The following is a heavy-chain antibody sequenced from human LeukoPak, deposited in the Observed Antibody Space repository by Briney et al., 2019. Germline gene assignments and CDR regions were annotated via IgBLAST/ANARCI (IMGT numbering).Heavy chain of an antibody. Sequence: ASVKVSCKASGCTFTSYGFSWVRQPPGQGLEWMGWINAYNGNTNYAQKLQGRVTMTTDTSTSTAYMELMSLRFDDTAVYYCARRQGTTLSFDYWGQGTLVTVSS. CDR2: INAYNGNT. CDR3: ARRQGTTLSFDY. V-gene: IGHV1-18*01. D-gene: IGHD1-1*01. CDR1: GCTFTSYG. J-gene: IGHJ4*02.